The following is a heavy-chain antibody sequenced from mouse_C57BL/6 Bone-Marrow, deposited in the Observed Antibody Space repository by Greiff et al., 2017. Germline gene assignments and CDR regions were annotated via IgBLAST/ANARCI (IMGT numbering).Heavy chain of an antibody. V-gene: IGHV1-64*01. Sequence: VQLQQPGAELVKPGASVKLSCKASGYTFTSYWMQWVKQRPGQGLEWIGMIHPNSGSTNYNEKFKSKATLTVDKSSSTAYMQLSSLTSEDSAVYYCARGAILRSFAYWGQGTLVTVSA. D-gene: IGHD1-1*01. CDR3: ARGAILRSFAY. CDR1: GYTFTSYW. CDR2: IHPNSGST. J-gene: IGHJ3*01.